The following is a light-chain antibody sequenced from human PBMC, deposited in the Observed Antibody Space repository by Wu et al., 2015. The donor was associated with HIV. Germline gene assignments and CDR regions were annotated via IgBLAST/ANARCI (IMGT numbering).Light chain of an antibody. CDR2: AAS. CDR3: QQYGSSAVT. Sequence: EIVLTQSPGTLSLSPGERATLSCRASQSVYGSYVAWYQQKPGQAPRLLIYAASSRATGIPDRFRGSGSGTDFTLTISRLEPEDFAVYYCQQYGSSAVTFGQGPSWRSN. CDR1: QSVYGSY. J-gene: IGKJ2*01. V-gene: IGKV3-20*01.